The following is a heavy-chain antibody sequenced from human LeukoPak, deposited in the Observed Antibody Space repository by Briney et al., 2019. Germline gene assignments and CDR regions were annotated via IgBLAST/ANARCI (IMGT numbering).Heavy chain of an antibody. V-gene: IGHV3-23*01. Sequence: GGSLRLSCAASGFTFSTYAKSWVRQAPGKGLEWVSGISGSGDSSTHADSENGSHHICRDNSKNTQYLQMNSLRAKHTAVYYCARVSYNPFNYWGQGTLVTVSS. J-gene: IGHJ4*02. D-gene: IGHD3-16*01. CDR3: ARVSYNPFNY. CDR1: GFTFSTYA. CDR2: ISGSGDSS.